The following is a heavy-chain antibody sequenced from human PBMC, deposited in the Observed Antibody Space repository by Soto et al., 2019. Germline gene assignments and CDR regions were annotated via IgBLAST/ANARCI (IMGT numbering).Heavy chain of an antibody. J-gene: IGHJ4*02. CDR2: ISGSGGST. CDR3: AKHPLNWNYYYFDY. V-gene: IGHV3-23*01. CDR1: GFTFSSYA. D-gene: IGHD1-7*01. Sequence: EVQLLESGGDLVQPGGSLRLSCAVSGFTFSSYAMTWVRQAPGKGLEWVSTISGSGGSTYYADSVRGRFTIYRDNSKNTLYLQMNSLIAEDTAVYYCAKHPLNWNYYYFDYWGQGTLVTVSS.